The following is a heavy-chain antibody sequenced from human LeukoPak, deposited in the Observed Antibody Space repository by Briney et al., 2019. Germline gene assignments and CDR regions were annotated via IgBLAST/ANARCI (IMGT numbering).Heavy chain of an antibody. CDR1: GYTFTSYG. CDR2: ISANNGNK. CDR3: ARSPPGWAFDI. Sequence: ASVKVSCKASGYTFTSYGISWVRQAPGQGRGGMGWISANNGNKNYAQKLQGRVTMTTDTSTSTAYMELRSLRPDDTAVYYCARSPPGWAFDIWGQGTMVTVSS. V-gene: IGHV1-18*01. D-gene: IGHD6-19*01. J-gene: IGHJ3*02.